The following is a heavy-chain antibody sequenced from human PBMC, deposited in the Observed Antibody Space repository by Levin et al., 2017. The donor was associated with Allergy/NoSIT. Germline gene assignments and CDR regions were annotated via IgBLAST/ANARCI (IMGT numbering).Heavy chain of an antibody. V-gene: IGHV3-30-3*01. Sequence: GGSLRLSCAASGFTFSDYAMHWVRQAPGKGLEWVAFIPYDGANKYYADSVKGRFTISRDNSKNTLFLQVNSLRAEDTAVYYCARDYGSVAGNYFYYYMDVWGKGTTVTVSS. CDR2: IPYDGANK. J-gene: IGHJ6*03. D-gene: IGHD6-19*01. CDR1: GFTFSDYA. CDR3: ARDYGSVAGNYFYYYMDV.